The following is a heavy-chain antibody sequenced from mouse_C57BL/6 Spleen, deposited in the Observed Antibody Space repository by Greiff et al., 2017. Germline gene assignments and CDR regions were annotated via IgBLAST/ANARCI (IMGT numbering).Heavy chain of an antibody. CDR2: IRNKANGYTT. V-gene: IGHV7-3*01. Sequence: EVQRVESGGGLVQPGGSLSLSCAASGFTFTDYYMSWVRQPPGKALEWLGFIRNKANGYTTEYSASVKGRFTISRDNSQSILYLQMNALRAEDSATYYCARFTTVVDYWGQGTTRTVSS. D-gene: IGHD1-1*01. J-gene: IGHJ2*01. CDR1: GFTFTDYY. CDR3: ARFTTVVDY.